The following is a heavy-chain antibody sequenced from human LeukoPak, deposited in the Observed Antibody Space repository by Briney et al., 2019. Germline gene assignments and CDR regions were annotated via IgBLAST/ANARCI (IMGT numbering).Heavy chain of an antibody. CDR1: GGSISSSSYY. CDR3: ARGSGYSGEDFEY. Sequence: SETLSLTCTVSGGSISSSSYYWGWIRQPPGKGLEWIGSIYYSGSTYYNPSLKSRVTISVDTSKNQFSLKLRSVTAADTAVYYCARGSGYSGEDFEYWGQGTLVTVSS. D-gene: IGHD3-3*01. V-gene: IGHV4-39*07. J-gene: IGHJ4*02. CDR2: IYYSGST.